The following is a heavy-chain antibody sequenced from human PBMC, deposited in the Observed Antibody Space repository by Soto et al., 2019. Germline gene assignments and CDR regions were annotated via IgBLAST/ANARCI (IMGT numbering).Heavy chain of an antibody. Sequence: EEQLVESGGGWVQPGGSLRLSCAASGFTFSDYYMSWVRQAPGKGLEWVANINQDGSAKSYVDSVRGRFTISRDNGKNSLSLQLESLRADDTAVYYCARWNGGFDPWVQGTRVTVSS. J-gene: IGHJ5*02. CDR1: GFTFSDYY. CDR3: ARWNGGFDP. CDR2: INQDGSAK. D-gene: IGHD1-1*01. V-gene: IGHV3-7*05.